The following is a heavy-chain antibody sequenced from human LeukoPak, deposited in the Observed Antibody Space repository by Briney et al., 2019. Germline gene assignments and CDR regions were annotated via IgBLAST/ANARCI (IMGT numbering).Heavy chain of an antibody. J-gene: IGHJ4*02. D-gene: IGHD6-6*01. CDR1: GGSISSSSYY. V-gene: IGHV4-39*01. Sequence: SETLSLTCTVSGGSISSSSYYWGWIRQPPGKGLEWIGSIYYSGSTYYNPSLKSRVTISVDTSKNQFSLKLSSVTAADTAVYYCAQGGDYSSSSVFDYWGQGTLVTVSS. CDR2: IYYSGST. CDR3: AQGGDYSSSSVFDY.